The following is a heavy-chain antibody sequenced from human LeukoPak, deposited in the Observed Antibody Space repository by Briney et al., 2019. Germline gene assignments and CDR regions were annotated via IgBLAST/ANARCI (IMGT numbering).Heavy chain of an antibody. Sequence: GGSLTLSCAVSGFTFRTYAMSWVRQAPGKWLEWVSGISDGGGYTYYADSVKGRFTISRDNANNTLYLQMNSLRAEDTAIYYCATAYSTTWSFSDYWGQGTLVTVSS. CDR1: GFTFRTYA. CDR2: ISDGGGYT. D-gene: IGHD6-13*01. J-gene: IGHJ4*02. V-gene: IGHV3-23*01. CDR3: ATAYSTTWSFSDY.